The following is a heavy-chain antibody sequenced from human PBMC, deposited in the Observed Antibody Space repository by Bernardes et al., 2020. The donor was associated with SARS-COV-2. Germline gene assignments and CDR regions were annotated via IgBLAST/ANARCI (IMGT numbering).Heavy chain of an antibody. CDR1: GYTLTELS. CDR2: FDPEDGET. D-gene: IGHD2-2*01. V-gene: IGHV1-24*01. J-gene: IGHJ6*03. CDR3: ATGPSTREAHYYYMDV. Sequence: ASVKVSCKVSGYTLTELSMHWVRQAPGKGLEWMGGFDPEDGETIYAQKFQGRVTMTEDTSTDTAYMELSSLRSEDTAVYYCATGPSTREAHYYYMDVWGKGTTGTVSS.